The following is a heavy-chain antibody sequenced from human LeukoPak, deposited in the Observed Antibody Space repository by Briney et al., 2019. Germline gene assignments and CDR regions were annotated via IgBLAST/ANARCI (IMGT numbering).Heavy chain of an antibody. Sequence: RGSLRLSCTASGLTISSNYMNWVRQAPGKGLEWVSVIYSGGSTYYADSVKGRFTISRDNSKNTLYLQMNSLRVEDTAVYYCVRDPSYYDISGYYGGFDYWGQGTLVTVSS. CDR1: GLTISSNY. CDR2: IYSGGST. J-gene: IGHJ4*02. V-gene: IGHV3-66*01. CDR3: VRDPSYYDISGYYGGFDY. D-gene: IGHD3-22*01.